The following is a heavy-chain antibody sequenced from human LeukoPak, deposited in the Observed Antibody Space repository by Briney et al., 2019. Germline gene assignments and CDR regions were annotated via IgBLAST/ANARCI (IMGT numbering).Heavy chain of an antibody. CDR3: ARGSREMATTRRVFYFDY. V-gene: IGHV4-30-2*01. Sequence: PSETLSLTCAVSGGSISSGGYSWSWLRQPPGKGLEWIGYIYHSGSTYYNPSLKSRVTISVDRSKNQFSLKLSSVTAADTAVYYCARGSREMATTRRVFYFDYWGQGTLVTVSS. D-gene: IGHD5-24*01. CDR2: IYHSGST. CDR1: GGSISSGGYS. J-gene: IGHJ4*02.